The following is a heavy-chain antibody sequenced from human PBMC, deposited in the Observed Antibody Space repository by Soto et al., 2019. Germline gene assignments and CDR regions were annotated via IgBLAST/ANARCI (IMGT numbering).Heavy chain of an antibody. CDR3: ANPVGTQGDY. V-gene: IGHV3-23*01. CDR1: GFTFRSYT. CDR2: ISGSGGST. Sequence: SGFTFRSYTMSWVRRAPGKGLERVTGISGSGGSTYYADSVKGRFTISRDNSKNTLFLQMNSLRAEDTAVYYCANPVGTQGDYWGQGTLVTVSS. D-gene: IGHD1-26*01. J-gene: IGHJ4*02.